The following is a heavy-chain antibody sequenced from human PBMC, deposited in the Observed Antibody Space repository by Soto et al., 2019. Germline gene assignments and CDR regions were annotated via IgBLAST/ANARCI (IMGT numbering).Heavy chain of an antibody. Sequence: QLQLQESGPGLVKPSETLSLTCTVSSGSISSSSYYWGWIRRPPGKGLEWIGTIYYSGSTYFNPSLKSRVTISVDTSKNQFSLRLSSVTAADTAVYYCARRDSSGWSGYFDYWSQGTLVTVSS. J-gene: IGHJ4*02. CDR1: SGSISSSSYY. V-gene: IGHV4-39*01. CDR3: ARRDSSGWSGYFDY. CDR2: IYYSGST. D-gene: IGHD6-19*01.